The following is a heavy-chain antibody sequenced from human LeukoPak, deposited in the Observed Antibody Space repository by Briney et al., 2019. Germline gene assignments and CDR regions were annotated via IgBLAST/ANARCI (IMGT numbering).Heavy chain of an antibody. D-gene: IGHD2-15*01. CDR1: GFTFSSYA. Sequence: GGSLRLSCAASGFTFSSYAMHWVRQAPGKGQEWVAVISYDGSNKYYADSVKGRFTISRDNSKNTLYLQMNSLRAEDTAVYYCASGGYCSGGSCQGDAFDIWGQGTMVTVSS. CDR3: ASGGYCSGGSCQGDAFDI. V-gene: IGHV3-30*01. J-gene: IGHJ3*02. CDR2: ISYDGSNK.